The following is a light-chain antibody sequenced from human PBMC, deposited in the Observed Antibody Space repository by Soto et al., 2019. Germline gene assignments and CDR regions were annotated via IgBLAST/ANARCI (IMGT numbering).Light chain of an antibody. J-gene: IGLJ1*01. CDR2: DVS. Sequence: QSALTQPRSVSGSPRQSVTISCTGTSSDVGGYNYVSWYQQHPGKAPKLMIYDVSKRPSGVPDRFSGSKSGNTASLTISGLQAEDEADYYCCSYAGSYTFSYVFGTGTKLTVL. CDR1: SSDVGGYNY. CDR3: CSYAGSYTFSYV. V-gene: IGLV2-11*01.